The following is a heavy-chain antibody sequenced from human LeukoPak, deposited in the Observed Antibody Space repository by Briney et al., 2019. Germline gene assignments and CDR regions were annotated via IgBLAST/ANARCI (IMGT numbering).Heavy chain of an antibody. D-gene: IGHD1-14*01. V-gene: IGHV3-30*02. CDR2: IRYDGSNK. CDR3: VKDNPLDY. Sequence: PGGSLRLSCAASGFTFSNAWMSWVRQAPGRGLEWVAFIRYDGSNKLYADSVKGRFTISRDNSKNTLYLHINSLRAEDTAVYYCVKDNPLDYWGQGTLVIVSS. CDR1: GFTFSNAW. J-gene: IGHJ4*02.